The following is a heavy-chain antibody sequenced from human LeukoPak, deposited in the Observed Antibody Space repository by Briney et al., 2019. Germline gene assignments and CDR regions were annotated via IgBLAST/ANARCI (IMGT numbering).Heavy chain of an antibody. J-gene: IGHJ5*02. Sequence: GGSLRLSCAASGFTFSGYGMHWVRQAPGKGLEWVAFIRYDGSSKYYADSVKGRRTISKDKSKNTLYLQMNSLGAEDTAVYYCAKDHDYVTVSGWFDPWGQGTLVTVFS. CDR2: IRYDGSSK. D-gene: IGHD3-16*01. CDR3: AKDHDYVTVSGWFDP. CDR1: GFTFSGYG. V-gene: IGHV3-30*02.